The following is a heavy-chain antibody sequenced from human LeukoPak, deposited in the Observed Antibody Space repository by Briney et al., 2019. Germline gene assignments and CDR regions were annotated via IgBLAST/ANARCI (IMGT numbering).Heavy chain of an antibody. J-gene: IGHJ4*02. CDR3: ARHGRSTNYFDY. V-gene: IGHV4-30-4*08. Sequence: PSETLSLTCTVSGGSMSSGDYYWSWIRQPPGKGLEWMGYIYHSGTTYYNPSLKSRITMSVDTSKNQFSLKLSSVTAADTAVYYCARHGRSTNYFDYWGQGTLVTVSS. D-gene: IGHD2-15*01. CDR2: IYHSGTT. CDR1: GGSMSSGDYY.